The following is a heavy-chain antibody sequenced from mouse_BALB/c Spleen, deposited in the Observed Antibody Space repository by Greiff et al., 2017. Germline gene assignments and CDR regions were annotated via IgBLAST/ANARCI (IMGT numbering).Heavy chain of an antibody. V-gene: IGHV1-4*02. CDR2: INPSSGYT. CDR1: GYTFTSYT. Sequence: VQLQQSAAELARPGASVKMSCKASGYTFTSYTMHWVKQRPGQGLEWIGYINPSSGYTEYNQKFKDKATLTADKSSSTAYMQLNSLTSEDSAVYFCSYYYGSSPDYWGQGTTLTVSS. CDR3: SYYYGSSPDY. D-gene: IGHD1-1*01. J-gene: IGHJ2*01.